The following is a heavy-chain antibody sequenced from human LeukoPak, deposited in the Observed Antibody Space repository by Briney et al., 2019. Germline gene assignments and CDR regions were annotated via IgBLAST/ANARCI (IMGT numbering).Heavy chain of an antibody. D-gene: IGHD6-19*01. Sequence: SETLSLTSTVSGYSISSGYYWGWIRQPPGKGLEWIGSMYHRGTTYYNPSLKSRVTTSVDTSKNQFSLKLSSVTAADTAVYYCARELGYSSGWYLDYWGQGTLVTVSS. CDR1: GYSISSGYY. CDR3: ARELGYSSGWYLDY. CDR2: MYHRGTT. V-gene: IGHV4-38-2*02. J-gene: IGHJ4*02.